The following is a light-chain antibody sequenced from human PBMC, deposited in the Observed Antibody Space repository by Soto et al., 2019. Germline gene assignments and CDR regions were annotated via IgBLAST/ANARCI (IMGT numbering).Light chain of an antibody. V-gene: IGKV1-5*01. Sequence: DIQMTQSPSTLSASVGDRVTITCRASQSISSWLAWYQQKPGKAPRLLIYDASYLERGVPSRFSGSGSGTKFTLTISDLQLDDLATYYCQQYNIFWTFGQGTKGHIK. J-gene: IGKJ1*01. CDR2: DAS. CDR1: QSISSW. CDR3: QQYNIFWT.